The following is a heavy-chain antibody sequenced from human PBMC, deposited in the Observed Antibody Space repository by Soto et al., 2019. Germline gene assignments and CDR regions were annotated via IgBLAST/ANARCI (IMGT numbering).Heavy chain of an antibody. Sequence: ASVKVSCKASGGTFSSYTISWVRQTPGQRLEWIGRIVANSGITNYAQQFQGRLAITGDMSTSTDYMELSSLRSEDTAVYYCAADWSNRPFDFWGQGTLVTVSS. CDR2: IVANSGIT. CDR3: AADWSNRPFDF. CDR1: GGTFSSYT. J-gene: IGHJ4*02. D-gene: IGHD3-3*01. V-gene: IGHV1-58*02.